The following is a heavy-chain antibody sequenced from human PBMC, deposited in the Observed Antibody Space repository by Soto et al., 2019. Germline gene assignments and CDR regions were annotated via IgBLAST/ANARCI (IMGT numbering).Heavy chain of an antibody. CDR1: GLTFTAYW. CDR2: IKQDGSEK. Sequence: GGSLRLSCLASGLTFTAYWMTWVRQSPGKGLEWVANIKQDGSEKYYVNSVKGRFTISRDDAENSLYLQMKNLRAGDMAVYYCTRNGAKFDTWGQGTSVTVST. J-gene: IGHJ5*02. V-gene: IGHV3-7*01. CDR3: TRNGAKFDT. D-gene: IGHD1-26*01.